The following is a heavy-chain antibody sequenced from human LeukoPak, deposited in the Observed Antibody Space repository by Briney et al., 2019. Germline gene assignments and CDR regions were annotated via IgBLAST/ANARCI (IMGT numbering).Heavy chain of an antibody. CDR2: INHSGST. J-gene: IGHJ4*02. CDR1: GFTFSSHA. Sequence: GSLRLSCAASGFTFSSHAMSWVRQAPGKGLEWIGEINHSGSTNYNPSLKSRVTISVDTSKNQFSLKLSSVTAADTAVYYCARARFGGYSYGYDYYFDYWGQGTLVTVSS. V-gene: IGHV4-34*01. CDR3: ARARFGGYSYGYDYYFDY. D-gene: IGHD5-18*01.